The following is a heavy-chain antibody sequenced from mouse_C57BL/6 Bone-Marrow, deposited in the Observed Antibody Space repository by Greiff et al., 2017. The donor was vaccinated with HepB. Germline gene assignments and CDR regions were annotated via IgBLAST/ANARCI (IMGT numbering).Heavy chain of an antibody. CDR1: GFTFSDYY. J-gene: IGHJ4*01. CDR2: ISNGGGST. V-gene: IGHV5-12*01. CDR3: ARHGMDY. Sequence: DVKLQESGGGLVQPGGSLKLSCAASGFTFSDYYMYWVRQTPEKRLEWVAYISNGGGSTYYPDTVKGRFTISRDNAKNTLYLQMSRLKSEDTAMYYCARHGMDYWGQGTSVTVSS.